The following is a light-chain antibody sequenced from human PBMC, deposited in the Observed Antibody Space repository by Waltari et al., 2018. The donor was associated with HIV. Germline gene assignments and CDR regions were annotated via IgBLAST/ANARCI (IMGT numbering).Light chain of an antibody. CDR2: WAS. J-gene: IGKJ2*01. CDR3: QQYYSTPPYT. V-gene: IGKV4-1*01. Sequence: DIVMTQSPDSLAVSLSERATINCQSSQSVLYSSNNKNYLAWYQQKPGQAPKLLIYWASTRESGVPDRFSGSGSGTDFTLTISSLQAEDVAVYYCQQYYSTPPYTFGQGTKLEIK. CDR1: QSVLYSSNNKNY.